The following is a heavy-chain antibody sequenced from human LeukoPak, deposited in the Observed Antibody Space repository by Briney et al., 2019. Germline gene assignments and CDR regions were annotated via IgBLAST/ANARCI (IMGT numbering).Heavy chain of an antibody. D-gene: IGHD5-12*01. J-gene: IGHJ4*02. Sequence: GGSLRLSCGASGFTFSNYGMSWVRQSPGKGLEWVSSISDSGDRTYYADSVKGRFTISRDNSRNTLYLQVNSLRAEDTAVYYCAKSGSVSPDYWGQGTLVTVSS. CDR2: ISDSGDRT. CDR3: AKSGSVSPDY. V-gene: IGHV3-23*01. CDR1: GFTFSNYG.